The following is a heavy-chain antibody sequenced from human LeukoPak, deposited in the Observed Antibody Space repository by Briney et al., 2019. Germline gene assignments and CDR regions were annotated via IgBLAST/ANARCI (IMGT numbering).Heavy chain of an antibody. J-gene: IGHJ6*03. CDR2: ISWNSDNI. CDR1: GFTFDDYA. CDR3: AKDPADYYDSGRRRNRGGYMDV. Sequence: PGGSLRLSCAASGFTFDDYAMHWVRQAPGKGLEWVSGISWNSDNIAYADSVKGRFTISRDNAKNSLYLQMNSLRAEDTALYYCAKDPADYYDSGRRRNRGGYMDVWGKGTTVTISS. V-gene: IGHV3-9*01. D-gene: IGHD3-10*01.